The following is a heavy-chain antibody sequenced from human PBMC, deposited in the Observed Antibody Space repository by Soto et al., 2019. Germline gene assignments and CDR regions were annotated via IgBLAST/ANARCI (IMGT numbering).Heavy chain of an antibody. CDR2: IYYSGST. CDR1: GDSISSYY. CDR3: ARRYSSGWFLDY. Sequence: PSETLSLTCTVSGDSISSYYWNWIRQSPGKGLEWIGYIYYSGSTNYNPSLKSRVTISVDTSKNQFSLKLSSVTAADTAVYYCARRYSSGWFLDYWGQGTLVTVSS. D-gene: IGHD6-19*01. V-gene: IGHV4-59*08. J-gene: IGHJ4*02.